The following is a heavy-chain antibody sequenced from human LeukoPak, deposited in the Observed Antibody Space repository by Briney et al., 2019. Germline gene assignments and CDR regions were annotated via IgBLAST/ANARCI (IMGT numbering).Heavy chain of an antibody. Sequence: PGGSLRLSCAGSGFTFSSYWMSWVRQAPGKGLEWVAHIKQDASDKYYVDSVKGRFTISRDNAKNSLFLQMNSLRAEDTAVYYCATVLGDTSIFHFDYWGQGTLVTVSS. J-gene: IGHJ4*02. CDR3: ATVLGDTSIFHFDY. V-gene: IGHV3-7*01. CDR2: IKQDASDK. D-gene: IGHD3-3*01. CDR1: GFTFSSYW.